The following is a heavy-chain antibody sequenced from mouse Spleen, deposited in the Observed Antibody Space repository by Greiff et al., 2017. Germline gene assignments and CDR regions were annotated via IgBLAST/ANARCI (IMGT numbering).Heavy chain of an antibody. J-gene: IGHJ3*01. CDR2: ISDGGSYT. V-gene: IGHV5-4*01. CDR1: GFTFSSYA. Sequence: EVKLMESGGGLVKPGGSLKLSCAASGFTFSSYAMSWVRQTPEKRLEWVATISDGGSYTYYPDNVKGRFTISRDNAKNNLYLQMSHLKSEDTAMYYCARDRDYDYDRVFAYWGQGTLVTVSA. CDR3: ARDRDYDYDRVFAY. D-gene: IGHD2-4*01.